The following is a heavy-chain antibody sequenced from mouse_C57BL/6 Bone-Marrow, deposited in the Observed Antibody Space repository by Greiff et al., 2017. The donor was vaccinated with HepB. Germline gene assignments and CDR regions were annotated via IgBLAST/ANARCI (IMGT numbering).Heavy chain of an antibody. CDR3: ARDDYHVDY. D-gene: IGHD2-4*01. CDR2: ISDGGSYT. V-gene: IGHV5-4*01. CDR1: GFTFSSYA. J-gene: IGHJ4*01. Sequence: EVKLVESGGGLVKPGGSLKLSCAASGFTFSSYAMSWVRQTPEKRLEWVATISDGGSYTYYPDNVKGRFTISRDNAKNNLYLQMSHLKAEDTAMYYCARDDYHVDYWGQGTSVTVSS.